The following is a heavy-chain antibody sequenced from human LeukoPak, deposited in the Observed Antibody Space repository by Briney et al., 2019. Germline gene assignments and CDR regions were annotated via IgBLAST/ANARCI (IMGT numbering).Heavy chain of an antibody. CDR2: ISGSGGRT. CDR3: AKKEFFYDYVWGSYRLGDAFDI. V-gene: IGHV3-23*01. CDR1: GFTFSSYA. D-gene: IGHD3-16*02. J-gene: IGHJ3*02. Sequence: GGSLRLSCAASGFTFSSYAMSWVRQTPGKGLEWVSPISGSGGRTYYADYEKGRFTISRDNSKNTLYLQMNGLRAEDTAVYYCAKKEFFYDYVWGSYRLGDAFDIWGQGTMVTVSS.